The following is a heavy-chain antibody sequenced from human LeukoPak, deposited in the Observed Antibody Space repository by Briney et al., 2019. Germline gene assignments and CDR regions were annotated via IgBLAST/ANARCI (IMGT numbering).Heavy chain of an antibody. J-gene: IGHJ5*02. CDR1: GSTFSSYW. CDR3: ARTRTLPIAGGFDT. V-gene: IGHV3-74*01. CDR2: ISTDGSST. D-gene: IGHD3-16*01. Sequence: GGSLRLSCAASGSTFSSYWMHWVRQGPGKGLVWVSRISTDGSSTDYADSVKGRFTISRENAKNTLYLQMNSLRAEDTAVYYCARTRTLPIAGGFDTWGQGSLVTVSS.